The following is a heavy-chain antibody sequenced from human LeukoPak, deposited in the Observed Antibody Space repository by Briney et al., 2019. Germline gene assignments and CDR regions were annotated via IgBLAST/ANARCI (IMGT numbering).Heavy chain of an antibody. V-gene: IGHV6-1*01. D-gene: IGHD6-6*01. Sequence: SQTLSLTCAISGDSVSSNSAAWNWIRQSPSRGLEWLGRTYYKSKWYNDYAVSVKSRITINPDTSKNQFSPQLNSVTPEDTAVYYCARRGPSSHQYSSSYSAFDYWGQGTLVTVSS. CDR1: GDSVSSNSAA. J-gene: IGHJ4*02. CDR3: ARRGPSSHQYSSSYSAFDY. CDR2: TYYKSKWYN.